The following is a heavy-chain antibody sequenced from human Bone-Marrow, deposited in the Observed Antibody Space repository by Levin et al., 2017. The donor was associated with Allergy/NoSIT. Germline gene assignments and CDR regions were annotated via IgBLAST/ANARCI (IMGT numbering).Heavy chain of an antibody. CDR2: MSGTTGSH. CDR3: AKGTTVYFYYNGIDA. V-gene: IGHV3-23*01. D-gene: IGHD2/OR15-2a*01. J-gene: IGHJ6*02. Sequence: GGSLRLSCVASGFTFNAYAMNWVRRAPGKGLEWVSAMSGTTGSHYYADSVKGRFTISRDSSKNTLFLQMDSLRVEDTATYYCAKGTTVYFYYNGIDAWGQGTTVTVCS. CDR1: GFTFNAYA.